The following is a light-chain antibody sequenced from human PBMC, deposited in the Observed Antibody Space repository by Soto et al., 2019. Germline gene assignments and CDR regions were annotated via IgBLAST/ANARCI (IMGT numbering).Light chain of an antibody. CDR1: KLGDKF. V-gene: IGLV3-1*01. CDR3: QAWDINTAV. J-gene: IGLJ2*01. CDR2: QNN. Sequence: SYELTQAPSVSVSAGQTASIACSGDKLGDKFACWYQQKPGQSPVLVIYQNNKRPSGIPERFSASNFGNTATLTITGTQTMDEADYYCQAWDINTAVFGGGTKLTVL.